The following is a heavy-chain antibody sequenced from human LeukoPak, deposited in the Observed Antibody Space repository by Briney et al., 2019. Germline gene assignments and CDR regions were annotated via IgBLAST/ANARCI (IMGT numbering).Heavy chain of an antibody. V-gene: IGHV4-59*01. CDR3: GRDWNDLLDY. CDR2: IYYSGST. D-gene: IGHD1-1*01. Sequence: PSETLSLTCTVSGGSISSYYWSWIRQPPGKGLEWIGYIYYSGSTNYNPSLKSRVTISVDTSKNQFSLKLSSVTAADTAVYYCGRDWNDLLDYWGQEPLVTVSS. J-gene: IGHJ4*02. CDR1: GGSISSYY.